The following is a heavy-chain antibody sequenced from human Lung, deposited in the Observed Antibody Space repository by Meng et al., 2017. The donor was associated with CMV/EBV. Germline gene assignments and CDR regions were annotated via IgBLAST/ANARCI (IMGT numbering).Heavy chain of an antibody. V-gene: IGHV1-69*05. CDR2: TIPMFGTP. Sequence: SVKVSXKASGGTFSTYSINWMRQDPGQGLEWMGGTIPMFGTPNYAQKFQGRVTITTDESTSTAYMELSSLRSEDTAVYYCARLDKHVGDYFYYGMEVWGQGTXVNVSS. J-gene: IGHJ6*02. CDR1: GGTFSTYS. D-gene: IGHD3-10*01. CDR3: ARLDKHVGDYFYYGMEV.